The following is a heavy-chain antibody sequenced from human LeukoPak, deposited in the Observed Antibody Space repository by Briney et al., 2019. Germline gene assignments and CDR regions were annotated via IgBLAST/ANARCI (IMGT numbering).Heavy chain of an antibody. CDR3: ARNGRYLSRGCSGDAFDM. J-gene: IGHJ3*02. CDR2: INHRGTTT. V-gene: IGHV4-34*01. D-gene: IGHD3-9*01. CDR1: GGSFSDYF. Sequence: SETLSLTCAVYGGSFSDYFWSWIRQSPGKGLEWIGEINHRGTTTNYNPSLKSRVSISVDTSKAQFSLKLTSVTAADSTVYYWARNGRYLSRGCSGDAFDMWGQGTMVTVSS.